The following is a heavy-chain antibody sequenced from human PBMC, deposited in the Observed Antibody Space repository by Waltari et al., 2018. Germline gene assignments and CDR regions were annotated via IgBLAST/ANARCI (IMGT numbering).Heavy chain of an antibody. CDR1: GYTFTGYY. CDR3: ARDGPGPSMIVVVTSAFDI. V-gene: IGHV1-2*02. CDR2: INPNSGGT. J-gene: IGHJ3*02. Sequence: QVQLVQSGAEVKKPGASVKVSCKASGYTFTGYYMHWVRQAPGPGLEWMGWINPNSGGTNYAQKFQGRVTMTRDTSISTAYMELSRLRSDDTAVYYCARDGPGPSMIVVVTSAFDIWGQGTMVTVSS. D-gene: IGHD3-22*01.